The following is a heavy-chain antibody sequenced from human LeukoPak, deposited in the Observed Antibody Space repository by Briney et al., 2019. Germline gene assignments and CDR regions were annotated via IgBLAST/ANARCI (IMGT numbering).Heavy chain of an antibody. CDR3: AKGVAAAGKGDWFDP. J-gene: IGHJ5*02. V-gene: IGHV3-23*01. D-gene: IGHD6-13*01. CDR1: GFTFSSYA. Sequence: GGSLRLSCAASGFTFSSYAMSWVRQAPGKGLEWVSAISGSGGSTYYADSVKDRFTISRDNSKNTLYLQMNSLRAEDTAVYYCAKGVAAAGKGDWFDPWGQGTLVTVSS. CDR2: ISGSGGST.